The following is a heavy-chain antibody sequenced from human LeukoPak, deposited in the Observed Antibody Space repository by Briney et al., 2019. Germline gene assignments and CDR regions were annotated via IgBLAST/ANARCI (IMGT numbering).Heavy chain of an antibody. V-gene: IGHV4-4*07. CDR2: IYTSGST. Sequence: SETLSLTCTVSGGSISSYYWSWIRQPAGKGLEWIGRIYTSGSTNYNPSLKSRDTMSVGTSKNQFSLKLRSVTAAHTAVYYCARVDCSGGSCYSVSLWGQGTLVTVSS. D-gene: IGHD2-15*01. CDR3: ARVDCSGGSCYSVSL. J-gene: IGHJ1*01. CDR1: GGSISSYY.